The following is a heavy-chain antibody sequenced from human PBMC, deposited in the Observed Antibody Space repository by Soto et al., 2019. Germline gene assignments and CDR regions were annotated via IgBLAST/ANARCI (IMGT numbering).Heavy chain of an antibody. Sequence: QVQLQQWGAGLLKPSETLSLTCAVYGGSFSGYYWSWIRQPPGKGLEWIGEINHSGSTNYNPSLKSRVTRSVDPSKNQFSLKLSSVTAADTAVYYCARRGSCSSTSCYSSYNWFDPWGQGTLVTVSS. CDR2: INHSGST. V-gene: IGHV4-34*01. CDR1: GGSFSGYY. D-gene: IGHD2-2*01. J-gene: IGHJ5*02. CDR3: ARRGSCSSTSCYSSYNWFDP.